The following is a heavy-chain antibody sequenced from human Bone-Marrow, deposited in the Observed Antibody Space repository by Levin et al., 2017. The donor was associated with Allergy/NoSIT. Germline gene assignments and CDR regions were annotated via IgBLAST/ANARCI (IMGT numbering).Heavy chain of an antibody. V-gene: IGHV3-30-3*01. CDR2: ISYDESNK. J-gene: IGHJ6*02. CDR1: GFMFRNHA. Sequence: GESLKISCAASGFMFRNHAMDWVRQAPGKGLEWVAVISYDESNKSYADSVKGRFTISRDNSKNTLYLQMNSLRVEDTAVYYCGRDRSAGYSYYYGVDVWGQGTTVTVSS. D-gene: IGHD3-9*01. CDR3: GRDRSAGYSYYYGVDV.